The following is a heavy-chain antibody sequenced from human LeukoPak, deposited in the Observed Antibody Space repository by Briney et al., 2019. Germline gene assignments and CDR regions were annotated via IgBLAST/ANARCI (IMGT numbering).Heavy chain of an antibody. CDR2: IKQDGGEK. CDR3: ARGAEYSYCKVFDY. CDR1: GFTFSSVW. J-gene: IGHJ4*02. D-gene: IGHD5-18*01. V-gene: IGHV3-7*01. Sequence: GGSLRLSCAASGFTFSSVWMNWAGDAPGTGERRVGNIKQDGGEKFDVYSVEGLFTISTDNTKNPSSLQMNSLRAEDTAMYYCARGAEYSYCKVFDYWGQGTLVTVSS.